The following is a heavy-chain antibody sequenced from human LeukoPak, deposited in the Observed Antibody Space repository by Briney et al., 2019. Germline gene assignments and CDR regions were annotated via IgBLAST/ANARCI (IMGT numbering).Heavy chain of an antibody. V-gene: IGHV3-48*04. Sequence: GGSLRLSCTASGFSFDSHSMSWVRQAPGKGLEWISSIGSRSSPIYYGDSVRGRFTVSRDNAQKSMYLQMDTLGVDDTAVYFCARDLGDGEYFFDFWGQGTLVTVSS. D-gene: IGHD3-10*01. J-gene: IGHJ4*02. CDR1: GFSFDSHS. CDR3: ARDLGDGEYFFDF. CDR2: IGSRSSPI.